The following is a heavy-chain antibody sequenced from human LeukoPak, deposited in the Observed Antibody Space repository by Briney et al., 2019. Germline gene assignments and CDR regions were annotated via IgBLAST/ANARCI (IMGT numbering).Heavy chain of an antibody. V-gene: IGHV4-59*01. CDR2: IYYSGST. CDR1: GGSIGSYY. Sequence: SETLSLTCTVSGGSIGSYYWSWIRQPPGKGLEWIGYIYYSGSTNYNPSLKSRVTISVDTSKNQFSLKLSSVTAADTAVYYCARNGARYYYGMDVWGQGTTVTVSS. D-gene: IGHD2-8*01. CDR3: ARNGARYYYGMDV. J-gene: IGHJ6*02.